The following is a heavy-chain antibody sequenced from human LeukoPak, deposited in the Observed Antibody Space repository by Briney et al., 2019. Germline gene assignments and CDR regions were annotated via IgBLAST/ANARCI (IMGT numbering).Heavy chain of an antibody. CDR3: ARHGIAAAGTSGWFDP. CDR2: IYPGDSDT. V-gene: IGHV5-51*01. D-gene: IGHD6-13*01. J-gene: IGHJ5*02. CDR1: GYSFTSYW. Sequence: ESLKISCKGSGYSFTSYWIGWVRQMPGKGLEWMGIIYPGDSDTRYSPSFQGQVTISADKSISTAYLQWSSLKASDTAMYYCARHGIAAAGTSGWFDPWGQGTLVTVSS.